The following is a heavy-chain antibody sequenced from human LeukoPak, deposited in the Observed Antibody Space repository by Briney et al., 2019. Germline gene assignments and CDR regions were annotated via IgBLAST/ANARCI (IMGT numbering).Heavy chain of an antibody. CDR2: IYYSGST. CDR3: ARMPDILTGLDS. Sequence: SETLSLTCTVSGGSINNYYWSWIRQSPGKGLEWIGYIYYSGSTNQNPSLKSRVTISVDTSKNQFSLKLRSVTAADTAVYYCARMPDILTGLDSWGQGTLVTVSS. J-gene: IGHJ4*02. D-gene: IGHD3-9*01. CDR1: GGSINNYY. V-gene: IGHV4-59*08.